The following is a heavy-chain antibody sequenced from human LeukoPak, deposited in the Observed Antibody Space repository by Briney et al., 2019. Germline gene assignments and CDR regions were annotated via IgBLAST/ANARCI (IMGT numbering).Heavy chain of an antibody. V-gene: IGHV3-23*01. D-gene: IGHD5-18*01. J-gene: IGHJ4*02. CDR3: AKKTYAYGYNGFDF. CDR1: GFTFSTYA. Sequence: GGSLRLSCAASGFTFSTYAMSWVRQAPGKGLEWVSSIIGSGGSTDYADSVKGRSTISRDNSKNTLYLQMNNLRAEDTAVYYCAKKTYAYGYNGFDFWGQGTLVTVSS. CDR2: IIGSGGST.